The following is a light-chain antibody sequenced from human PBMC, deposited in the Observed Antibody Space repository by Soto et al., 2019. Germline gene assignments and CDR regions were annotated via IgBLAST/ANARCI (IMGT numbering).Light chain of an antibody. CDR2: ENN. V-gene: IGLV1-51*02. CDR3: GTWDSSLSAHVV. J-gene: IGLJ2*01. Sequence: QSVLTQPPSVSAAPGQKVTISCSGSSSNIGNNYVSWYQQLPGTAPKLLIYENNKRPSGIPDRFSGSKSGTSATLGITGLQTWDEADYYCGTWDSSLSAHVVFGGGTKVTVL. CDR1: SSNIGNNY.